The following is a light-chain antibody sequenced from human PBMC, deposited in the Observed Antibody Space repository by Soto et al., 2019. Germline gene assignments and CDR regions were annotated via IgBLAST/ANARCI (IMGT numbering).Light chain of an antibody. J-gene: IGKJ1*01. CDR1: QTIRSD. CDR3: QQYGSSGT. V-gene: IGKV3-20*01. Sequence: EIVMTQSPVTLSVSAGERATLSCRASQTIRSDLAWYQQKPGQAPRLLISDASTRATGIPDRFSGSGSGTDFTLTISRLEPEDFAVYYCQQYGSSGTFGQGTKVDIK. CDR2: DAS.